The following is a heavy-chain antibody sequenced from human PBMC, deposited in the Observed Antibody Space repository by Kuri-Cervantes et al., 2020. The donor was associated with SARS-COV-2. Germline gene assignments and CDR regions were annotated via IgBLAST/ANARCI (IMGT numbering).Heavy chain of an antibody. CDR3: ARDSSGYTTSWFQF. Sequence: ASVKVSCKASRYTFTSYYMHWVRQAPGQGLEWMGWINPNSGGTNYAQKFQGRVTMTRDTSASTAYMELSSLRSEDTAVYFCARDSSGYTTSWFQFWGQGTLVTVSS. J-gene: IGHJ5*01. D-gene: IGHD6-13*01. CDR2: INPNSGGT. V-gene: IGHV1-2*02. CDR1: RYTFTSYY.